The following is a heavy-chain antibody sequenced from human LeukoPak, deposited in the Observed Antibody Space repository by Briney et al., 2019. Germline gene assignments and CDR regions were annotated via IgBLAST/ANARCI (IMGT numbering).Heavy chain of an antibody. CDR2: ISWNSGSI. J-gene: IGHJ4*02. CDR3: AKEERRIAVAGITYYFDY. D-gene: IGHD6-19*01. V-gene: IGHV3-9*01. Sequence: GRSLRLSCAASGFTFDDYAMHWVRQAPGKGLEWVSGISWNSGSIGYADSVKGRFTISRDNAKNSLYLQMNSLRAEDTALYYCAKEERRIAVAGITYYFDYWGQGTLVTVSS. CDR1: GFTFDDYA.